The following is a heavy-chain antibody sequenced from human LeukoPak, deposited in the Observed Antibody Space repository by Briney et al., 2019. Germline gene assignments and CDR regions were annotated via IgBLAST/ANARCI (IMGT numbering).Heavy chain of an antibody. CDR1: GFTFSDYY. Sequence: GSLRLSCAASGFTFSDYYMSWIRQAPGKGLEWVSYISSSGSTIYYADSVKGRFTISRDNAKNSLYLQMNSLRAEDTAVYYCARFGYCSSTSCFRSDYYYGMDVWGQGTTVTVSS. J-gene: IGHJ6*02. V-gene: IGHV3-11*01. D-gene: IGHD2-2*01. CDR2: ISSSGSTI. CDR3: ARFGYCSSTSCFRSDYYYGMDV.